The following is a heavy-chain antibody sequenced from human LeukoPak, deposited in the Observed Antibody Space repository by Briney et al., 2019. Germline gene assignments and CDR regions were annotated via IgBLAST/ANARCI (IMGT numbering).Heavy chain of an antibody. D-gene: IGHD1-26*01. CDR3: AKGGKWDVTPFDY. CDR2: ISGSGGST. V-gene: IGHV3-23*01. Sequence: GGSLRLSCAASGFTFSSYAMSWVRQAPGKGLEWVSTISGSGGSTYYADSVKGRFTISRDDSKNTLYLQMNSLRAEDTAVYYCAKGGKWDVTPFDYWGQGTLVTVSS. CDR1: GFTFSSYA. J-gene: IGHJ4*02.